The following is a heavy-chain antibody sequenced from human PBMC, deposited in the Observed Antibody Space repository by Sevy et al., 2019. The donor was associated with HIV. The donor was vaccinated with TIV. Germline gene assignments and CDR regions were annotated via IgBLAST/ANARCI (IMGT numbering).Heavy chain of an antibody. CDR1: GFTFPIYS. Sequence: GGSLRLSCVASGFTFPIYSVVWVRRAPGKGLEWLTLITYDGNNRYYADSVKGRFTISRDNSNNILYLQMTNLRVEDTALYFCASVAVEYCTNDCYHRFDHWGLGTLVTVSS. J-gene: IGHJ4*02. CDR2: ITYDGNNR. CDR3: ASVAVEYCTNDCYHRFDH. D-gene: IGHD2-8*01. V-gene: IGHV3-30*04.